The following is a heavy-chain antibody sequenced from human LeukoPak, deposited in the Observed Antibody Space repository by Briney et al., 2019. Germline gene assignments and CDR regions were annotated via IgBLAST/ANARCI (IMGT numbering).Heavy chain of an antibody. J-gene: IGHJ3*02. CDR2: IGDIGAST. CDR3: AKAGRSGWYPGWPFDI. Sequence: PGGSLRLSCAASGFTFLTYAMSCVRQAPGKGLQWVSGIGDIGASTYYADSVNGRFTISRDNSKNTLYLQMNSLRAEDTAVYYCAKAGRSGWYPGWPFDIWGQGTMVTVSS. D-gene: IGHD6-19*01. CDR1: GFTFLTYA. V-gene: IGHV3-23*01.